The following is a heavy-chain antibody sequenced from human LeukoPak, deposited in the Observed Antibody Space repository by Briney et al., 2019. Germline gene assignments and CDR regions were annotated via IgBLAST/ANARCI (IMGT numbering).Heavy chain of an antibody. Sequence: GGSLRLSCAASGFTFNSYAMHWVRQTPGKGLEWVAFISYDGSNKLYADSVKGRFTISRDNSKNTLYLQMNSLRAEDTAVYYCAKGSVAGTTDFDYWGQGTLVTVSS. CDR1: GFTFNSYA. J-gene: IGHJ4*02. D-gene: IGHD6-19*01. CDR3: AKGSVAGTTDFDY. V-gene: IGHV3-30-3*01. CDR2: ISYDGSNK.